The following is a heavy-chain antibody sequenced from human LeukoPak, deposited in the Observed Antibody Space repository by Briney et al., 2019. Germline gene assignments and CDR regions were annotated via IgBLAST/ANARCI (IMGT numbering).Heavy chain of an antibody. Sequence: SETLSLTCTVSGGSISSYYWSWIRQPPGKGLEWIGSIYHSGSTYYNPSLKSRVTISVDTSKDQFSLKLSSVTAADTAVYYCARGLGNLRLDAFDIWGQGTMVTVSS. V-gene: IGHV4-59*08. CDR3: ARGLGNLRLDAFDI. J-gene: IGHJ3*02. D-gene: IGHD1-14*01. CDR2: IYHSGST. CDR1: GGSISSYY.